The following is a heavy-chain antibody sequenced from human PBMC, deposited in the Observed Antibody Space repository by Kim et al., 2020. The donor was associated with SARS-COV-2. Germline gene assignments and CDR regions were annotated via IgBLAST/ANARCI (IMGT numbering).Heavy chain of an antibody. CDR1: GGTFSSYA. CDR3: ARAKIFGVVTQSLVGMDV. Sequence: SVKVSCKASGGTFSSYAISWVRQAPGQGLEWMGGIIPIFGTANYAQKFQGRVTITADESTSTAYMELSSLRSEDTAVYYCARAKIFGVVTQSLVGMDVWGQGTTVTVSS. D-gene: IGHD3-3*01. J-gene: IGHJ6*02. V-gene: IGHV1-69*13. CDR2: IIPIFGTA.